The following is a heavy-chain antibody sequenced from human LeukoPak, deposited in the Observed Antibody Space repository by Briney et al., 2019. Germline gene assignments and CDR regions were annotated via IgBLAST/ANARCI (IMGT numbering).Heavy chain of an antibody. D-gene: IGHD1-14*01. J-gene: IGHJ6*04. V-gene: IGHV1-69*06. CDR2: IIPTFGTA. CDR3: ANNGLPPDYYYYYGMDV. CDR1: GGTFSSYA. Sequence: ASVKVSCKASGGTFSSYAISWVRQAPGQGLEWMGGIIPTFGTANYAQKFQGRVTITADKSTSTAYMELSSLRSEDTAVYYCANNGLPPDYYYYYGMDVWGKGTTVTVSS.